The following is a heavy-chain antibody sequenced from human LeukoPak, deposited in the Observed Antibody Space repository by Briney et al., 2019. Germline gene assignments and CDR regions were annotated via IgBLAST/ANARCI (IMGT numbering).Heavy chain of an antibody. D-gene: IGHD2-15*01. CDR3: ARLVGSRSCSGGTCYSDY. CDR1: GFTFSSND. V-gene: IGHV3-48*02. CDR2: ISITSKTI. Sequence: GGSLRLSCAGSGFTFSSNDMSWVRQPPGKGLEWVSYISITSKTIKYADSVKGRFTISRDNAKNSLYPQMNSLRDEDTAVYYCARLVGSRSCSGGTCYSDYWGQGTLVTVSS. J-gene: IGHJ4*02.